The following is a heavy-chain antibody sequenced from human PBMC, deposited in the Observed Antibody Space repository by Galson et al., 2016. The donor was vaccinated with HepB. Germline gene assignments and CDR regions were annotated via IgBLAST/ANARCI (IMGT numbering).Heavy chain of an antibody. J-gene: IGHJ4*02. D-gene: IGHD2/OR15-2a*01. CDR3: AKRHEYCPPVGCSVDY. CDR1: GFTFSKYG. CDR2: DSMDGRRK. V-gene: IGHV3-30*18. Sequence: SLRLSCAASGFTFSKYGMHWVRQAPGKGLEWVAADSMDGRRKFYADSVKGRFTISGDNSNNMLFLQMSSLRPDDTAVYYCAKRHEYCPPVGCSVDYWGQGTLVFVSS.